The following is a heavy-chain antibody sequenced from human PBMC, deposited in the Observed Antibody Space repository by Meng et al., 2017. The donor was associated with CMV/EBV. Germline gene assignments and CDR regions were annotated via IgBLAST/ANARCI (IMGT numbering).Heavy chain of an antibody. Sequence: GSLRLSCAVYGGSFSGYYWSWIRQPPGKGLEWIGEINHSGSTNYNPSLKSRVTISVDTSKNQFSLKLSSVTAADTAVYYCARDPQSIAVAGTGDYWGQGTPVTVSS. V-gene: IGHV4-34*01. CDR3: ARDPQSIAVAGTGDY. CDR1: GGSFSGYY. J-gene: IGHJ4*02. D-gene: IGHD6-19*01. CDR2: INHSGST.